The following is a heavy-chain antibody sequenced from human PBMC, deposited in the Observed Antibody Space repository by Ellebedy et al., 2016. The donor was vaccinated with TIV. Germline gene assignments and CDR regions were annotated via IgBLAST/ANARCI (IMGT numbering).Heavy chain of an antibody. D-gene: IGHD3-16*01. CDR1: GFIFTNYA. V-gene: IGHV3-23*01. CDR3: AKGSRLGGTIIGDLFD. Sequence: GESLKISCAASGFIFTNYAMSWVRQAPGKGLEWVSAISGSGDSTYYADSMKGRFTISRDNSKNTLYLQMNSLRAEDTALYYCAKGSRLGGTIIGDLFDWGQGTLVTVSS. J-gene: IGHJ4*02. CDR2: ISGSGDST.